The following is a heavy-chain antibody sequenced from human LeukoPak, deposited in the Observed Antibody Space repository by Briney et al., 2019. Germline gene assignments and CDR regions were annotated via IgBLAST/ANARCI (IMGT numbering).Heavy chain of an antibody. J-gene: IGHJ3*02. CDR1: GYSFTSYW. V-gene: IGHV5-51*01. D-gene: IGHD3-22*01. Sequence: GESLKISCKGSGYSFTSYWIGWVRQMPGKGLEWMGIIYPGDSDTRYSPSFQGQVTISADKSISTAYLQWSSLKASDTAMYYCASYYYDSSARAPPHAFDIWGQGTMVTVSS. CDR3: ASYYYDSSARAPPHAFDI. CDR2: IYPGDSDT.